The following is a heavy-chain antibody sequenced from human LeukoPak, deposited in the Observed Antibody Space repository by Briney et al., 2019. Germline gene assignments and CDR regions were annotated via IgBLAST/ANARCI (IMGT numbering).Heavy chain of an antibody. V-gene: IGHV4-34*01. CDR1: GGSFSDYY. CDR3: ARVYDSNRSGYFDY. D-gene: IGHD3-22*01. CDR2: INHSGST. J-gene: IGHJ4*02. Sequence: SETLSLTCAAYGGSFSDYYWNWVRQPPGKGLEWIGEINHSGSTNYNPSLKSRVTISVDTSKNQFSLKLSSVTAADTAVYYCARVYDSNRSGYFDYWGQGTLVTVSS.